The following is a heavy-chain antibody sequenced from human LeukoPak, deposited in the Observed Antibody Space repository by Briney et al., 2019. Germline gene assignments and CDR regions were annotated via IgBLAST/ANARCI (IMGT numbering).Heavy chain of an antibody. CDR1: GYTFTSYY. CDR3: ARSVPPYYYYMDV. V-gene: IGHV1-46*01. CDR2: INPSGGST. Sequence: ASVKVSCKASGYTFTSYYMHWVRQAPGQGLEWMGIINPSGGSTSYARKFQGRVTMTRDMSTSTVYMELSSLRSEDTAVYYCARSVPPYYYYMDVWGKGTTVTVSS. J-gene: IGHJ6*03. D-gene: IGHD1-26*01.